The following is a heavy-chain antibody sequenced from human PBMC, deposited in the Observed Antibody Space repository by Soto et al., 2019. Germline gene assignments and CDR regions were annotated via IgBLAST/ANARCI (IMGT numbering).Heavy chain of an antibody. V-gene: IGHV3-48*02. J-gene: IGHJ4*02. CDR1: GFTFSSYA. D-gene: IGHD1-26*01. Sequence: GGSLRLSCAASGFTFSSYAMHWVRQAPGKGLEWVSYINSGSTIIYYADSVKGRFTISRDNAENSLYLQMNSLRDDDTAVYYCARDRGAPRKYYFDSWGQGTLVTVSS. CDR2: INSGSTII. CDR3: ARDRGAPRKYYFDS.